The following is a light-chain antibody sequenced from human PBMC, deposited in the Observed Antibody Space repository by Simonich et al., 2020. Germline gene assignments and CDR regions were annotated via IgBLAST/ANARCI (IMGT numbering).Light chain of an antibody. CDR2: WAA. CDR3: QQYYSTPRT. V-gene: IGKV4-1*01. J-gene: IGKJ1*01. Sequence: DIVMTQSPDSLAVSLGERATINCKSSPSVLYSSNNKNYLAWYQKKPGQPPKLLIYWAATRVSGVPDRFSGSGSGTDFTLTISSLQAEDVAVYYCQQYYSTPRTFGQGTKVEIK. CDR1: PSVLYSSNNKNY.